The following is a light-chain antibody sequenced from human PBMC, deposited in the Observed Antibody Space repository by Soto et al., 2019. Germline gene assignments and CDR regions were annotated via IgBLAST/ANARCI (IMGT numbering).Light chain of an antibody. CDR2: EVT. Sequence: QSALTQPASVSGSPGQSITISCTGTSSDVGSYNLVSWYQQHPGKAPKLMIYEVTNRPSGVSNRFSGSKSGNTASLSISGLQAEDEADYYCSSYTSNSAYVVFGGGTKVTVL. V-gene: IGLV2-14*02. CDR3: SSYTSNSAYVV. J-gene: IGLJ2*01. CDR1: SSDVGSYNL.